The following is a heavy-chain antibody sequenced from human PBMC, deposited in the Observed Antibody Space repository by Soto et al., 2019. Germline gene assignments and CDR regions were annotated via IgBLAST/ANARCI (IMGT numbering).Heavy chain of an antibody. CDR2: IYYSGST. V-gene: IGHV4-31*03. CDR1: GGSISSGGYY. J-gene: IGHJ5*02. D-gene: IGHD3-16*01. Sequence: TLSLTCTVSGGSISSGGYYWSWIRQHPGKGLEWIGYIYYSGSTYYNPSLKSRVTISVDTSKNQFSLKLSSVTAADTAVYYCARATAPYVWFDPWGQGTLVTVSS. CDR3: ARATAPYVWFDP.